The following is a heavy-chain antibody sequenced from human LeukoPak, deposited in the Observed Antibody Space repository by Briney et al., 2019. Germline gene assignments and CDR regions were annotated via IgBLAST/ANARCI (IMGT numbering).Heavy chain of an antibody. CDR2: ISGSGGST. Sequence: GGSLRLSCAASGFTVSSNYMSWVRQAPGKGLEWVSAISGSGGSTYYADSVKGRFTISRDNSKNTLYLQMNSLRAEDTAVYYCGRDPNGDYIGAFDMWGQGTVVTVSS. D-gene: IGHD4-17*01. CDR3: GRDPNGDYIGAFDM. CDR1: GFTVSSNY. V-gene: IGHV3-23*01. J-gene: IGHJ3*02.